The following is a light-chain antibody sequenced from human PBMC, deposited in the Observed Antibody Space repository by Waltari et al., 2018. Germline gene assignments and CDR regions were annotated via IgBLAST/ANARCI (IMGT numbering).Light chain of an antibody. J-gene: IGKJ5*01. CDR2: WAS. CDR3: QQYYSTPPIT. CDR1: QSLFYSPINKTY. Sequence: DIVMTQSPDSLAVSLGERATINCKSSQSLFYSPINKTYLAWYQQKPGQSPKLLIYWASTRESRVPDRVGGSGSGTDFTLTISSLQAEDVAIYYCQQYYSTPPITFGQGTRLEIK. V-gene: IGKV4-1*01.